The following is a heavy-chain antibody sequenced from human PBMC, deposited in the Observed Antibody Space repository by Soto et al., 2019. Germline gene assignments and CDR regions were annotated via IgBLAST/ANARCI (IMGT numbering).Heavy chain of an antibody. Sequence: GGSLRLSCAASGFTFHDYVMHWVRQAPGKGLEWVSGISGNSGSIGYADSVKVRFTISRDNAKNSLYLQMNSLTPEDTALYYCAKDDRRSCSSTSCYDYYYYMDVWGKGTTVTVSS. CDR1: GFTFHDYV. D-gene: IGHD2-2*01. CDR3: AKDDRRSCSSTSCYDYYYYMDV. J-gene: IGHJ6*03. CDR2: ISGNSGSI. V-gene: IGHV3-9*01.